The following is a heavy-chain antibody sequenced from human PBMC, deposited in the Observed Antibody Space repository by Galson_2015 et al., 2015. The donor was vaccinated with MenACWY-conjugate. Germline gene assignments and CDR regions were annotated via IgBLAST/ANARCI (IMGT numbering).Heavy chain of an antibody. J-gene: IGHJ4*02. V-gene: IGHV3-74*01. CDR3: AREVTRSTERFWDC. CDR2: IKSDGSST. D-gene: IGHD2-21*02. Sequence: SLRLSCAASGFTFSSYWMHWVRQAPGKGLVWVSRIKSDGSSTSYADSVKGRFTISRDNAKSTLDLQMNSLRAEDTAVYYCAREVTRSTERFWDCWGQGTLVTVSS. CDR1: GFTFSSYW.